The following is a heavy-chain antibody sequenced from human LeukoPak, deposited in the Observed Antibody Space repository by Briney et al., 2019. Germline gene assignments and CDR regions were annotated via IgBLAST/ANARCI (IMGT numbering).Heavy chain of an antibody. CDR3: AKRGVVIRVILVGFHKEAYYFDS. CDR1: GITLSNYG. CDR2: ISDSGGRT. V-gene: IGHV3-23*01. J-gene: IGHJ4*02. Sequence: PGGSLRLSCAVSGITLSNYGMSWVRQAPGKGLEWVAAISDSGGRTNYADSVKGRFTISRDNPKNTLILQMNSLRPEDTAVYFCAKRGVVIRVILVGFHKEAYYFDSWGQGALVTVSS. D-gene: IGHD3-22*01.